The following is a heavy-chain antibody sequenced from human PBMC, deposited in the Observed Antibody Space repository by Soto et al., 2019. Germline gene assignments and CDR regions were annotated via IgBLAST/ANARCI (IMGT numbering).Heavy chain of an antibody. Sequence: QVQLVQSGAEVKKPGSSVKVSCKASGGTFSSYAISWVRQAPGQGLEWMGGIIPIFGTANYAQKFQGRVTITADESTSTAYMELSSLRSEDTAVYYCTRVGRIAALWDYFDYWGQGTLVTVSS. CDR1: GGTFSSYA. CDR3: TRVGRIAALWDYFDY. J-gene: IGHJ4*02. D-gene: IGHD6-13*01. CDR2: IIPIFGTA. V-gene: IGHV1-69*01.